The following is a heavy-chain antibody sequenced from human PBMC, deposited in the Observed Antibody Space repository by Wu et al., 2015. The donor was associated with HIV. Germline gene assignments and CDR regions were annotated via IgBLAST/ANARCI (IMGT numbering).Heavy chain of an antibody. V-gene: IGHV1-69*05. CDR1: GYIFMKYG. D-gene: IGHD5-24*01. Sequence: QVQLVQSGAEVKKPGAAVKVSCKASGYIFMKYGVSWVRQAPGQGLEWMGGIIPIFGTANYAQKFQGRVTITTDESTSTAYMELSSLRSEDTAVYYCATEMATSRGAFDIWGQGTMVTVSS. CDR3: ATEMATSRGAFDI. J-gene: IGHJ3*02. CDR2: IIPIFGTA.